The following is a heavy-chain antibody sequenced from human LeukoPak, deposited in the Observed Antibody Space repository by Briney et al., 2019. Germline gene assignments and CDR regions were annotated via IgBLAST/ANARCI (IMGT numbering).Heavy chain of an antibody. CDR2: IYPGDSDT. V-gene: IGHV5-51*01. D-gene: IGHD4-11*01. CDR3: ARQRGTTVTTSWFDP. CDR1: GYSFTSYW. J-gene: IGHJ5*02. Sequence: GESLKISCKGSGYSFTSYWIGWVRQMPGKGLEGMGIIYPGDSDTRYSPSFQGQVTISADKSISTAYLQWSSLKASDTAIYYCARQRGTTVTTSWFDPWGQGTLVTVSS.